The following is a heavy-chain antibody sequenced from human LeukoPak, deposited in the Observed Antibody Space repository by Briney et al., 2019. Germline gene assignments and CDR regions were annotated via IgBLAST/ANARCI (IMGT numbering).Heavy chain of an antibody. CDR2: INPDSGGT. Sequence: VASVRVSCKASGYTFTGYYMHWVRQAPGQGLEWMGRINPDSGGTNYAQKFQGRVTMTRDTSIRTAYMELSRPRSDDTAVYYCARGQTATPFDPWGQGTLVTVSS. D-gene: IGHD5-24*01. CDR1: GYTFTGYY. J-gene: IGHJ5*02. CDR3: ARGQTATPFDP. V-gene: IGHV1-2*06.